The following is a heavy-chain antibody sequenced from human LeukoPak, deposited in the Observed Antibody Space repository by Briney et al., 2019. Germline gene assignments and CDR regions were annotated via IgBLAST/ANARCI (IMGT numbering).Heavy chain of an antibody. CDR3: ARLPYCGGDCYPNWFDP. D-gene: IGHD2-21*02. Sequence: GESLKISCKGSGYSFTSDWIGWVRQMPGKGLECMGIIYPGDSDTRYSPSFQGQVTISADKSISTAYLQWSSLKASDGAMYYCARLPYCGGDCYPNWFDPWGQGTLVTVSS. J-gene: IGHJ5*02. V-gene: IGHV5-51*01. CDR2: IYPGDSDT. CDR1: GYSFTSDW.